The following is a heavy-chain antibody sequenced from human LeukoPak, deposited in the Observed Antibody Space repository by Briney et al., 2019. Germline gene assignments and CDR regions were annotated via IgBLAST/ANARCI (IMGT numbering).Heavy chain of an antibody. CDR1: GGSFSGYY. Sequence: SETLSLTCAVYGGSFSGYYWSWIRQPPGKGLEWIGEINHSGSTNYNPSLKSRVTISVDTSKNQFSLKLSSVTAADTAVYYCARGRYVWGSYRAYFVYWGQGTLVTVSS. CDR3: ARGRYVWGSYRAYFVY. D-gene: IGHD3-16*02. J-gene: IGHJ4*02. CDR2: INHSGST. V-gene: IGHV4-34*01.